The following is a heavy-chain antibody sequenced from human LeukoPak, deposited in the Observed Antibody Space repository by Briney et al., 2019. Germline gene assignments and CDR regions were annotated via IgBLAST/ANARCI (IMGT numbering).Heavy chain of an antibody. CDR2: ITGRGDRT. CDR1: GFTFSSYA. V-gene: IGHV3-23*01. J-gene: IGHJ4*02. CDR3: AKDSGSSGWYFDY. D-gene: IGHD6-19*01. Sequence: QPGGSLRLSCEAPGFTFSSYAMSWVRQAPGKGLEWVSAITGRGDRTYYADSVKGRFTISRDNSKNTLYLQMNSLRAEDTAVYHCAKDSGSSGWYFDYWGQGTLVTVSS.